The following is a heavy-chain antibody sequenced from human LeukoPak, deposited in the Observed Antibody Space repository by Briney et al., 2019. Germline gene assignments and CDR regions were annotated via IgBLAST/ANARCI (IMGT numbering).Heavy chain of an antibody. CDR2: IFTSGST. J-gene: IGHJ4*02. CDR1: GGSISGGSYY. D-gene: IGHD2-2*01. Sequence: SETLSLTCTVSGGSISGGSYYWSWIRQPAGKGLEWIGRIFTSGSTSYNPSLKSRVTVSLDTSKNQFSPKLSSVTAADTAVYYCASQLGYFDYWGQGTLVTVSS. V-gene: IGHV4-61*02. CDR3: ASQLGYFDY.